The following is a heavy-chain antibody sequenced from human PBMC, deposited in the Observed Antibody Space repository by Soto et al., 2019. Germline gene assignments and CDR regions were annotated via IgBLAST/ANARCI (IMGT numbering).Heavy chain of an antibody. J-gene: IGHJ4*02. Sequence: ASVKVSCKASGYTFTSYGISWVRQAPGQGLEWMGWISAYNGNTNYAQKLQGRVTMTTDTSTSTAYMELRSLRSDDTAVYYCARSEGVVLMVYALDYWGQGTLVTVSS. V-gene: IGHV1-18*01. D-gene: IGHD2-8*01. CDR2: ISAYNGNT. CDR1: GYTFTSYG. CDR3: ARSEGVVLMVYALDY.